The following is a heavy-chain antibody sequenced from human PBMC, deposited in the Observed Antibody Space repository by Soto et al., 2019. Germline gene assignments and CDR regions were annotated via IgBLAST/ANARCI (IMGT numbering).Heavy chain of an antibody. CDR1: GFTFSSYW. V-gene: IGHV3-74*01. CDR3: ARVNPGYSYVNY. J-gene: IGHJ4*02. CDR2: INSDGSTT. Sequence: EVQLVESGGGLVQPGGSLRLSCAASGFTFSSYWMLWVRQAPGKGLVWVSRINSDGSTTSYADSVKGRFTISRDNAKNPLYLQMNSLRGEDTAVYYCARVNPGYSYVNYWGQGTLVTVSS. D-gene: IGHD5-18*01.